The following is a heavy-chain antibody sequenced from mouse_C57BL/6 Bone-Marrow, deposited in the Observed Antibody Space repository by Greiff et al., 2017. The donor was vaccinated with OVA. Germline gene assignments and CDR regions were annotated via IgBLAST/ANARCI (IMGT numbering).Heavy chain of an antibody. D-gene: IGHD1-1*01. V-gene: IGHV1-7*01. J-gene: IGHJ2*01. Sequence: QVQLQQSGAELAKPGASVKLSCKASGYTFTSSWMHWVKQRPGQGLEWIGYINPSSGYTTYNQKFKDKATLTAYKSSSTAYMQSSSLTNEYSAVYHRSRCLRSVAYYIDYWGQGTPLTVAS. CDR1: GYTFTSSW. CDR2: INPSSGYT. CDR3: SRCLRSVAYYIDY.